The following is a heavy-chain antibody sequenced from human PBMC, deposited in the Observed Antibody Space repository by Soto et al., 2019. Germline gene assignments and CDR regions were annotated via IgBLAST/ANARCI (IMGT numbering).Heavy chain of an antibody. J-gene: IGHJ4*02. Sequence: EVQLVESGGGLVQPGGSLRLSCAASGFTVNSNYMSWVRQAPGKGLEWVSVIYSDGSTYYADSVKGRFIISRDNSNNTLYFQMNSLRAEDTAVYYCATLTTYDILTGFYPCWGQGTRVTVSS. D-gene: IGHD3-9*01. CDR2: IYSDGST. V-gene: IGHV3-66*01. CDR3: ATLTTYDILTGFYPC. CDR1: GFTVNSNY.